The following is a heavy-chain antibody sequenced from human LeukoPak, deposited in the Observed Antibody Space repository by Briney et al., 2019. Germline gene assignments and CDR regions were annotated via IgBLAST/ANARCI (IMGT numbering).Heavy chain of an antibody. J-gene: IGHJ4*02. Sequence: GGSLRLSCAASGFTFSSYSMGWVCQAPGKGLEWVSTFSGSGGTTYYADSVKGRFTVSRDNSKNTLYLQMNSLRAEDTAAYYCAKHRNFGELSPFDSWGQGTLVTVSS. V-gene: IGHV3-23*01. CDR3: AKHRNFGELSPFDS. CDR2: FSGSGGTT. CDR1: GFTFSSYS. D-gene: IGHD3-10*01.